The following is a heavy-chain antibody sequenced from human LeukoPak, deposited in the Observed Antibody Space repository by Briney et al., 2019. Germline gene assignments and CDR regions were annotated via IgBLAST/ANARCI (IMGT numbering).Heavy chain of an antibody. J-gene: IGHJ5*02. CDR2: INHSGST. Sequence: SETLSLTCAVYGGSFSGYYWSWIRQPSGKGLEWIGEINHSGSTNYNPSLKSRVTISVDTSKNQFSLKLSSVTAADTAVYYCARGERITFGGVIAWGQGTLVTVSS. D-gene: IGHD3-16*01. V-gene: IGHV4-34*01. CDR3: ARGERITFGGVIA. CDR1: GGSFSGYY.